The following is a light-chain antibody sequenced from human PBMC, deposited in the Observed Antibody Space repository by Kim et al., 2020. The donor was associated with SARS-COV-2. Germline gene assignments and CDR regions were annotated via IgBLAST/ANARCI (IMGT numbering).Light chain of an antibody. V-gene: IGKV1-12*01. CDR1: QGISSW. Sequence: DIQMTQSPSSVSASVGDRVTITCRASQGISSWIAWYQQKPGKAPKLLIYAASSLQSGVPSRFSGSGSGTDFTLTISSLQPEDFATHYCQQANSFPWTFGQGTKVDIK. CDR3: QQANSFPWT. J-gene: IGKJ1*01. CDR2: AAS.